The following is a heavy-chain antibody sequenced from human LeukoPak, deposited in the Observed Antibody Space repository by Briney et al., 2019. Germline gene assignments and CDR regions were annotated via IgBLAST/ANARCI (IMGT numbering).Heavy chain of an antibody. V-gene: IGHV3-21*01. CDR3: ARDGYYYDSSGYRDY. CDR1: GFTFSSYS. D-gene: IGHD3-22*01. J-gene: IGHJ4*02. Sequence: GGSLRLSCAASGFTFSSYSMNWVRQAPGKGLEWVSSISSSSSYIYYADSVKGRFTISRDNAKNSLYLQINSLRAEDTAVYYCARDGYYYDSSGYRDYRGQGTLVTVSS. CDR2: ISSSSSYI.